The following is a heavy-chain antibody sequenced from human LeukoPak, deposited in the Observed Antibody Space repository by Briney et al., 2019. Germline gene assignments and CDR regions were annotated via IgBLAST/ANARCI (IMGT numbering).Heavy chain of an antibody. Sequence: GGSLRLSCAASGFTFNTYPMNWVRQAPGKGLEWISHIRDSGITDYADSVKGRFTISRDNAKNSLYLQLNSRRAEDTAVYYCARDHDYAFDNWGQGTLVTVSS. CDR2: IRDSGIT. CDR1: GFTFNTYP. D-gene: IGHD4-17*01. J-gene: IGHJ4*02. CDR3: ARDHDYAFDN. V-gene: IGHV3-69-1*01.